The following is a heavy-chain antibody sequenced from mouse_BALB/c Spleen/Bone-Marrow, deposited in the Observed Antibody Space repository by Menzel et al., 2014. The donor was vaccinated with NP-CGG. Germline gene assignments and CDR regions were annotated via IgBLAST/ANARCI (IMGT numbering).Heavy chain of an antibody. J-gene: IGHJ4*01. CDR1: GFNIKDTY. CDR2: IDPANGNT. Sequence: VQLQQSGAELVEPGASVKLSCTASGFNIKDTYMHWVKQRPEQGLEWIGRIDPANGNTKYDPKFQGKATITADTSSNTAYLQLSSLTSEDSAVYYCARSRRYDGPMDYWGQGTSVTVSS. V-gene: IGHV14-3*02. D-gene: IGHD2-14*01. CDR3: ARSRRYDGPMDY.